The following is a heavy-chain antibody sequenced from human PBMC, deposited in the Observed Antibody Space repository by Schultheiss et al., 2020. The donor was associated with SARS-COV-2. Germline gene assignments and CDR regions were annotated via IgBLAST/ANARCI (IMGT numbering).Heavy chain of an antibody. CDR2: ISYSGST. D-gene: IGHD6-6*01. CDR1: GGSISSYY. J-gene: IGHJ6*03. CDR3: ARHGDSSSYYYYYYMDV. Sequence: SETLSLTCTVSGGSISSYYWSWIRQPAGKGLEWIGYISYSGSTNYNPSLKSRVTISVDTSKNQFSLKLSSVTAADAGVYYCARHGDSSSYYYYYYMDVWGKGTTVTVSS. V-gene: IGHV4-59*08.